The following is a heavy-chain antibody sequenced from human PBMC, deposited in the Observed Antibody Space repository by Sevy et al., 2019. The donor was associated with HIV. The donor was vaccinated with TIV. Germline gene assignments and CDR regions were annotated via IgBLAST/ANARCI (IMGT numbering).Heavy chain of an antibody. CDR1: GFIFNTQA. CDR3: ARGWPINF. J-gene: IGHJ4*02. V-gene: IGHV3-23*01. Sequence: GESLKISCAASGFIFNTQAMTWVRQAPGKGLEWVSSITSTGLNTFHANSVKGRFTISRDNSTSTVYLQMNSLRAEDTALYYCARGWPINFWGQGTLVTVSS. CDR2: ITSTGLNT. D-gene: IGHD6-13*01.